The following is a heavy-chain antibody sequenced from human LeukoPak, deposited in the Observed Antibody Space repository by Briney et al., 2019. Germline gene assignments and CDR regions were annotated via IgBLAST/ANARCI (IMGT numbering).Heavy chain of an antibody. CDR1: GFTFSSYA. V-gene: IGHV3-30*04. CDR3: ARNKKLRYFDWLSNVDY. CDR2: ISCDGSNK. Sequence: GRSLRLSCAASGFTFSSYAMHWVRQAPGKGLEWVAVISCDGSNKYYADSVKGRFTISRDNSKNTLYLQMNSLRAEDTAVYYCARNKKLRYFDWLSNVDYWGQGTLVTVSS. D-gene: IGHD3-9*01. J-gene: IGHJ4*02.